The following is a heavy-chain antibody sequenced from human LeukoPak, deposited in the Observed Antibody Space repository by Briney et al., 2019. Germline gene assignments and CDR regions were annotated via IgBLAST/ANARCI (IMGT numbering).Heavy chain of an antibody. V-gene: IGHV4-34*01. D-gene: IGHD2-21*02. CDR1: GGSFSGYY. Sequence: SETLSLTCAVYGGSFSGYYWSWIRQPPGKGLEWIGELNHSGSTNYNPSLKSRVTISVDTSKNQFSLKPSSVTAADTAVYYCARVDCGGDCYSSYFDYWGQGTLVTVSS. CDR2: LNHSGST. CDR3: ARVDCGGDCYSSYFDY. J-gene: IGHJ4*02.